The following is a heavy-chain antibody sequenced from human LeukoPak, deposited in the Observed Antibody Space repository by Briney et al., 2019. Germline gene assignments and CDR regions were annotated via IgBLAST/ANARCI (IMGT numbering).Heavy chain of an antibody. D-gene: IGHD2-2*01. V-gene: IGHV3-23*01. Sequence: PGGSLSLSCAASGFTLSTYAMIWVRQAPGKGLEWVSAISCSCGTTYYADSVKGRFTISRDNSKNALYLQMNSLRADDTAVYYCAKEPREYCSSTSCPNWLDPWGQGTLVTVSS. J-gene: IGHJ5*02. CDR1: GFTLSTYA. CDR3: AKEPREYCSSTSCPNWLDP. CDR2: ISCSCGTT.